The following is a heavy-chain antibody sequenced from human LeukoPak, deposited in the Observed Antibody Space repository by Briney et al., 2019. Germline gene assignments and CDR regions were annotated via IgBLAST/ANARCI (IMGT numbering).Heavy chain of an antibody. V-gene: IGHV4-4*09. J-gene: IGHJ4*02. Sequence: SETLSLTCAVYGGSFSGYYWSWIRQPPGKGLEWIGYIYTSGSTNYNPSLKSRVTISVDTSKNQFSLKLTSVTAADTAVYFCARGSGWFGYWGQGTLVTVSS. CDR3: ARGSGWFGY. D-gene: IGHD6-19*01. CDR2: IYTSGST. CDR1: GGSFSGYY.